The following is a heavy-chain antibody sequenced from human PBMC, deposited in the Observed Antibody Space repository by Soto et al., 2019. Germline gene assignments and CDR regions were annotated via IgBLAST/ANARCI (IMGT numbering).Heavy chain of an antibody. CDR1: GYTFTVHY. V-gene: IGHV1-2*02. J-gene: IGHJ4*02. Sequence: SVKVSCKAPGYTFTVHYIHCVRQAPGQGPEWMGEIGPESGATRYAQKFQGRVTMTRDMSITTVYMELNNLSPDDTAVYYCGRGRSGQIVVFYWGQGTPVTVSS. CDR3: GRGRSGQIVVFY. CDR2: IGPESGAT. D-gene: IGHD5-12*01.